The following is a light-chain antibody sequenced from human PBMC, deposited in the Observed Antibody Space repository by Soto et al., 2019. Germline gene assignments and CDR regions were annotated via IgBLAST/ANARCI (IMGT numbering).Light chain of an antibody. J-gene: IGKJ4*01. CDR1: QSVSSQ. CDR3: QHRSNWPLT. CDR2: DAS. Sequence: EIALTQPPATLSLYPGERATLSCRASQSVSSQLAWYQQRPGQAPRLLIYDASNRATGIPARFRGSGFGTDFTLTISSLEPEDFAVYYCQHRSNWPLTFGGGTNVDIK. V-gene: IGKV3-11*01.